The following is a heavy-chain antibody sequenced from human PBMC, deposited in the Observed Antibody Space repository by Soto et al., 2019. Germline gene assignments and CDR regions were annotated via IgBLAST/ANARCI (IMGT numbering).Heavy chain of an antibody. CDR1: GGSISSSSYY. D-gene: IGHD6-13*01. Sequence: QLQLQESGPGLVKPSETLSLTCTVSGGSISSSSYYWGWIRQPPGKGLEWIGSIYYSGSTYYNPSLKSRVTISVDTSKNQFSLKLSSVTAADTAVYYCARMTRAGIEASLWVDYWGQGTLVTVSS. V-gene: IGHV4-39*01. J-gene: IGHJ4*02. CDR3: ARMTRAGIEASLWVDY. CDR2: IYYSGST.